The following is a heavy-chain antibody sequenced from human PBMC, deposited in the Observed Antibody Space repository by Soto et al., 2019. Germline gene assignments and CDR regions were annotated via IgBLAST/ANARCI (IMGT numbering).Heavy chain of an antibody. CDR2: LSYDGSNK. CDR3: VRDGPRITIYGYGDY. V-gene: IGHV3-30*04. J-gene: IGHJ4*02. CDR1: GFTFSSFV. Sequence: QVQLVESGGVVVQPGRSLRLSCAASGFTFSSFVMHWVRQAPGKGLEWVAALSYDGSNKNYADSVKGRFTISRDNSKSTLNLQMNSLRTEDTAVYYCVRDGPRITIYGYGDYWGQGTLVTVSS. D-gene: IGHD3-3*01.